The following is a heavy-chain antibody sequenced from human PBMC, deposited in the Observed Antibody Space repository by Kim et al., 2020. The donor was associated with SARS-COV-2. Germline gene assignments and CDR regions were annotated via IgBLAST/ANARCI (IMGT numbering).Heavy chain of an antibody. D-gene: IGHD3-22*01. V-gene: IGHV3-33*01. Sequence: ADSVKGRFTISRDNSKNTLYLQMNSLRAEDTAVYYCARGLYDSSGYPFDYWGQGTLVTVSS. CDR3: ARGLYDSSGYPFDY. J-gene: IGHJ4*02.